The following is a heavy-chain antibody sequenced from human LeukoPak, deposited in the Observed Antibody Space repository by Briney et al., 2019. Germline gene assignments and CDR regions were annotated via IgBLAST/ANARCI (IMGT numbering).Heavy chain of an antibody. CDR1: GFTFSSYS. V-gene: IGHV3-66*01. Sequence: GGSLRLSCAASGFTFSSYSMNWVRQAPGKGLEWVSVIYSGGSTYYADSVKGRFTISRDNSKNTLYLQMNSLRAEDTAVYYCATAAGTYYYYGMDVWGQGTTVTVSS. CDR2: IYSGGST. J-gene: IGHJ6*02. CDR3: ATAAGTYYYYGMDV. D-gene: IGHD6-13*01.